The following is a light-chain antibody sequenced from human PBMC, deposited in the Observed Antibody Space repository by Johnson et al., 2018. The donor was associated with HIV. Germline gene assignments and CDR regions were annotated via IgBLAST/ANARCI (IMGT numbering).Light chain of an antibody. CDR2: ENN. CDR3: GTWDNSLSTGGV. J-gene: IGLJ1*01. Sequence: QSVLTQPPSVSAAPGQKVTISCSGSSSNIGNNYVSWYQQVPGTAPKLLIYENNKRPSGIPDRFSGSKSGPSDTLGIAGLQTGDEADYYCGTWDNSLSTGGVFGTGTKVTVL. V-gene: IGLV1-51*02. CDR1: SSNIGNNY.